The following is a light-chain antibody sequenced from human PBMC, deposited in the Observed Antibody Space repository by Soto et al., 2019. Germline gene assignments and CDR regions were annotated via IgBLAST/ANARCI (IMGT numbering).Light chain of an antibody. V-gene: IGLV1-47*01. Sequence: QSVLTQPPSGSGTPGQRVTISCAGSSSNIESNFVYWYQQFPGTAPRLLIYRNNQRPSGVPDRFSGSKSGTSASLAISALRSEDEADYYCIVWDDSLRGRLFGGGTKLTVL. CDR2: RNN. CDR1: SSNIESNF. J-gene: IGLJ2*01. CDR3: IVWDDSLRGRL.